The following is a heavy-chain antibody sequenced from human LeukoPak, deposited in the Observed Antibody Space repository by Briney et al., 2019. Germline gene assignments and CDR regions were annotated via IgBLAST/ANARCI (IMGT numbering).Heavy chain of an antibody. CDR1: GYTFTGFY. CDR2: LNCNSGGT. CDR3: ARDWFVDSGDDPFPFDY. V-gene: IGHV1-2*02. D-gene: IGHD5-12*01. Sequence: GSVKVSCKASGYTFTGFYIHWVRQAPGQGLEWMGWLNCNSGGTNYAQKFQGRVTMTRDTSISTAYLELNRLTSDDTAIYYCARDWFVDSGDDPFPFDYWGQGTPVTVSS. J-gene: IGHJ4*02.